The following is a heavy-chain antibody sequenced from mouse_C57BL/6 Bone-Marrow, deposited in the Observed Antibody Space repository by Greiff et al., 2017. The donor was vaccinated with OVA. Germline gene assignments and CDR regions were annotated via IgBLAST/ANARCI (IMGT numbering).Heavy chain of an antibody. V-gene: IGHV2-5*01. J-gene: IGHJ3*01. CDR2: IWRGGST. CDR3: AKAFYDYDGGFAY. D-gene: IGHD2-4*01. CDR1: GFSLTSYG. Sequence: VQLQQSGPGLVQPSQSLSITCTVSGFSLTSYGVHWVRQSPGKGLEWLGVIWRGGSTDYNAAFMSRLSITKDNSKSQVFFKMNSLQADDTAIYYCAKAFYDYDGGFAYWGQGTLVTVSA.